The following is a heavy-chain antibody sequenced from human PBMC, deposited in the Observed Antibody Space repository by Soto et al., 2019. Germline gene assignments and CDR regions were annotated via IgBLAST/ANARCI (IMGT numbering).Heavy chain of an antibody. CDR2: INHSGST. CDR3: ARGAGVGATLPEND. CDR1: GGSFSGYY. J-gene: IGHJ4*02. D-gene: IGHD1-26*01. Sequence: QVQLQQWGAGLLKPSETLSLTCAVYGGSFSGYYWSWIRQPPGKGLEWIGEINHSGSTNYNPSLKSRGTISVDTSKNQFSLKLSSVTAADTAVYYCARGAGVGATLPENDWGQGTLVTVSS. V-gene: IGHV4-34*01.